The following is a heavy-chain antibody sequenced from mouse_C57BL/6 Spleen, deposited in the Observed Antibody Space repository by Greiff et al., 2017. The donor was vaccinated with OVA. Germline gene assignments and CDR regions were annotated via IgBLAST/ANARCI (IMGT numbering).Heavy chain of an antibody. CDR1: GYTFTSSW. V-gene: IGHV1-69*01. CDR3: ARRGYYGSSYYAMDY. D-gene: IGHD1-1*01. J-gene: IGHJ4*01. Sequence: QVQLQQPGAELVMPGASVKLSCKASGYTFTSSWMHWVKQRPGQGLEWIGEIDPSDSYTNYNQKFKGKSTLTVDKSSSTAYMQLSSLTSADSAVYYCARRGYYGSSYYAMDYWGQGTSVTVSA. CDR2: IDPSDSYT.